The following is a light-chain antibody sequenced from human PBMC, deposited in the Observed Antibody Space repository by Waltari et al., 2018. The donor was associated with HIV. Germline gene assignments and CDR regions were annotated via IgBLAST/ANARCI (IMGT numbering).Light chain of an antibody. CDR2: KDT. CDR3: QSADSSGGFRV. V-gene: IGLV3-25*03. J-gene: IGLJ3*02. Sequence: SYELTQPPSVSVSTGQTATITCSGDSLSGQYAYWYQQRQGPAPVAIIHKDTESPSGIPERFSGSSSGKTVTLIISEAQTEDEADYYCQSADSSGGFRVFGGGTRLSVL. CDR1: SLSGQY.